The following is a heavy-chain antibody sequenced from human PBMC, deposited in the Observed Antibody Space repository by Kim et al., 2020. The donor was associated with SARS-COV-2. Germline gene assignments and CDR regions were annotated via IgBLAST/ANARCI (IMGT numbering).Heavy chain of an antibody. D-gene: IGHD1-26*01. V-gene: IGHV4-59*01. CDR2: IYYSGST. J-gene: IGHJ4*02. CDR1: GGSISSYY. Sequence: SETLSLTCTVSGGSISSYYWSWIRQPPGKGLEWIGYIYYSGSTNYNPSLKSRVTISVYTSKNQFSLKLSSVTAADTAVYYCARLLGGSYIDYWGQGTLVTVSS. CDR3: ARLLGGSYIDY.